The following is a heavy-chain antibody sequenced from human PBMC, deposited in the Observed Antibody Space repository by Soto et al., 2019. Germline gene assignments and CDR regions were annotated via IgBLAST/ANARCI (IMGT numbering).Heavy chain of an antibody. V-gene: IGHV3-9*01. D-gene: IGHD6-13*01. J-gene: IGHJ4*02. CDR2: ISWNSGSI. Sequence: EVQLVESGGGLVQPGRSLRLSCAASGFTFDDYAMHWVRQAPGKGLEWVSGISWNSGSIGYADSVKGRFTISRDNAKNSLYLQMNSLRAEATALYYCAKEIGEQQLANPDSWGQGSMVTVSS. CDR1: GFTFDDYA. CDR3: AKEIGEQQLANPDS.